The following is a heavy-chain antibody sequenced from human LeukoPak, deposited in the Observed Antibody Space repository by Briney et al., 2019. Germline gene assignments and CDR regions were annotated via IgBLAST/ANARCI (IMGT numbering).Heavy chain of an antibody. V-gene: IGHV5-51*01. CDR3: ARRSGTYFGTTGYLYFFDY. D-gene: IGHD3-22*01. J-gene: IGHJ4*02. Sequence: GESLKISCRGSGYTFTNYWIGWVRQMPGRGLEWMGIIYPGDSDPRYSPSFQGQVTISADKSMSTAYLQWSSLKASDTAMYYCARRSGTYFGTTGYLYFFDYWGQGILVTASS. CDR1: GYTFTNYW. CDR2: IYPGDSDP.